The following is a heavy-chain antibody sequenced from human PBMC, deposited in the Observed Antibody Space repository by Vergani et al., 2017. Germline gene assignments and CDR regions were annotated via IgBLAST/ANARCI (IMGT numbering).Heavy chain of an antibody. CDR1: GGSFSGYY. V-gene: IGHV4-34*01. CDR3: ARVMYRDEASTGYRLEGMDS. J-gene: IGHJ6*02. Sequence: QVQLQQWGAGLLKPSETLSLTCAVYGGSFSGYYWSWIRQPPGKGLEWIGEINHSGSTNYNPSLKSRVTMSVDTSKNQFSLKLRSVTAADTAVYFCARVMYRDEASTGYRLEGMDSWGEGTTV. CDR2: INHSGST. D-gene: IGHD3-9*01.